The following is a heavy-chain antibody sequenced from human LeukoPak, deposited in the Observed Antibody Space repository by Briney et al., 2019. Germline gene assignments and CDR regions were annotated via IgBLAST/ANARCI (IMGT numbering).Heavy chain of an antibody. Sequence: ASVKVSCKASGYTFTSYYMHWVRQAPGQGLEWMGIIDPSGGSTSYAQKFQGRVTMTRDTSTSTVYMELSSLRSEDTAVYYCARASHYDFWSGYYVPYYYYGMDVWGQGTTVTVSS. V-gene: IGHV1-46*01. D-gene: IGHD3-3*01. J-gene: IGHJ6*02. CDR2: IDPSGGST. CDR1: GYTFTSYY. CDR3: ARASHYDFWSGYYVPYYYYGMDV.